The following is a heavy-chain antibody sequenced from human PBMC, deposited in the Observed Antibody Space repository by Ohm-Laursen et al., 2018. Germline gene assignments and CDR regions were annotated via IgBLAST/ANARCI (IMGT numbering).Heavy chain of an antibody. D-gene: IGHD2-15*01. CDR3: AKTRYFSRGSCDFDY. CDR2: IKGDGGKI. Sequence: SLRLSCTASGFTFSNYWMHWVRQGPGKGLVWLSGIKGDGGKINYADSVKGRFTISRDNAKNTLYLQMNGLRAEDTAVYYCAKTRYFSRGSCDFDYWGQGTLVTVSS. CDR1: GFTFSNYW. V-gene: IGHV3-74*01. J-gene: IGHJ4*02.